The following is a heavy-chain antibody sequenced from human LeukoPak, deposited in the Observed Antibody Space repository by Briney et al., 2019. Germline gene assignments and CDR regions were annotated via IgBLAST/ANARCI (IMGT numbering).Heavy chain of an antibody. J-gene: IGHJ1*01. V-gene: IGHV4-59*01. CDR2: IYYSGST. CDR1: GGSISSYY. Sequence: PSETLSLTCTVSGGSISSYYWSWIRQPPGKGLEWIGYIYYSGSTNYNPSLKSRVTISVDTSKNQFSLKLSSVTAADTAVYYCARDRDSSGLNWGQGTLVTVSS. D-gene: IGHD6-19*01. CDR3: ARDRDSSGLN.